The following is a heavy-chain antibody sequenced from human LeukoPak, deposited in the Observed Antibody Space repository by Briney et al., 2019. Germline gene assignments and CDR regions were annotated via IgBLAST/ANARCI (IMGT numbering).Heavy chain of an antibody. D-gene: IGHD1-26*01. J-gene: IGHJ4*02. Sequence: GGSLRLSCAASGFTFSSYSMNWVRQAPGKGLEWVSSISSSSSYIYYADSVKGRFTISRDNAKNSLYLQMDSLRAEDTAVYYCARDLIVGAAIDYWGQGTLVTVSS. CDR3: ARDLIVGAAIDY. CDR1: GFTFSSYS. V-gene: IGHV3-21*01. CDR2: ISSSSSYI.